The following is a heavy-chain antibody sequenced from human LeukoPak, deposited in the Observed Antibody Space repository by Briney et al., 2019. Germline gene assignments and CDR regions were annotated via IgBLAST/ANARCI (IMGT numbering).Heavy chain of an antibody. CDR2: INHSGST. Sequence: SETLSLTCAVYGGSFSGYYWSWIRQPPGKGLEWIGEINHSGSTNYNPSLKSRVTISVDTSKNQFPLKLSSVTAADTAVYYCARGTAKGWFDPWGQGTLVTVSS. CDR1: GGSFSGYY. J-gene: IGHJ5*02. CDR3: ARGTAKGWFDP. D-gene: IGHD1-14*01. V-gene: IGHV4-34*01.